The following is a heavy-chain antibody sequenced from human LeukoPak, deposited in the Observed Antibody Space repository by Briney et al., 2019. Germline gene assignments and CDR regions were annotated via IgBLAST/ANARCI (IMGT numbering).Heavy chain of an antibody. V-gene: IGHV3-23*01. Sequence: PGGSLRLSCAASGFTFSSYAMSWVRQAPGKGLEWVSAISGSGGSTYYANSVKGRFTISRDGSKNTLYLQMNSLRVEDTAVYYCARVNLKYSDRKGPNWFDPWGQGTLVNVSS. J-gene: IGHJ5*02. CDR2: ISGSGGST. D-gene: IGHD5-12*01. CDR1: GFTFSSYA. CDR3: ARVNLKYSDRKGPNWFDP.